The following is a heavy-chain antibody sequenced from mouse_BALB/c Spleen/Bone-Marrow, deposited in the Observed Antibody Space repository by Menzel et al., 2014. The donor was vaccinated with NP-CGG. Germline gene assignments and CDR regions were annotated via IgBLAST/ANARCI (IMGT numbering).Heavy chain of an antibody. CDR3: ARDWDEAYYLDY. D-gene: IGHD4-1*01. V-gene: IGHV1S81*02. CDR2: INPSNGRT. J-gene: IGHJ2*01. CDR1: GYTFTSYW. Sequence: QVQLQQSGAELVKPGASVKLSCKASGYTFTSYWMHWVKQRPGQGLEWIGEINPSNGRTNYNEKFKSKATLTVDKSSSTAYMQLSSLTSEDSAVYYCARDWDEAYYLDYWGQGTTLTVSS.